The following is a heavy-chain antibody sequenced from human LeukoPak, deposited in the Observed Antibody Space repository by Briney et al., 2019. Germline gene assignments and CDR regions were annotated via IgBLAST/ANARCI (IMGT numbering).Heavy chain of an antibody. CDR2: IIPIFGTA. V-gene: IGHV1-69*13. Sequence: GASVKVSCKASGGTFSSYAISWVRQAPGQGLEWMGGIIPIFGTANYAQKFQGRVTITADESTSTAYMELSSLRSEDTAVYYCARNVLPRSYDAYDIWGQGTMVTVSS. D-gene: IGHD3-10*01. J-gene: IGHJ3*02. CDR3: ARNVLPRSYDAYDI. CDR1: GGTFSSYA.